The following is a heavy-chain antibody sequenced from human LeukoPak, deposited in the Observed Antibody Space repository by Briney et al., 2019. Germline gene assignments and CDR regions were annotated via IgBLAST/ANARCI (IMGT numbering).Heavy chain of an antibody. CDR2: ISGSGSTV. Sequence: KPGGSLRLPCAASGFTFSDYYMSWIRQAPGKGLEWVSYISGSGSTVYYAASVRGRFTISRDNAKNSLFLQMNSLRAEDTAVYYCARDRGNSDPGDWFDSWGQGTLVTVSS. CDR3: ARDRGNSDPGDWFDS. V-gene: IGHV3-11*01. CDR1: GFTFSDYY. J-gene: IGHJ5*01. D-gene: IGHD4-23*01.